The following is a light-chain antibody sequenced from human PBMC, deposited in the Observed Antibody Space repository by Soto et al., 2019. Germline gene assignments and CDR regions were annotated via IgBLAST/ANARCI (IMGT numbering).Light chain of an antibody. V-gene: IGKV1-9*01. CDR2: AAS. Sequence: IQLTQSPSSLSASVGDRVTITCRASQGLSSYLAWYQQKPGKAPKLLIYAASTLQSGVPSRFSGSESGSDLTLTISSLQPEDFATYYCQQVNNYPLTFGGGTKVDIK. CDR1: QGLSSY. CDR3: QQVNNYPLT. J-gene: IGKJ4*01.